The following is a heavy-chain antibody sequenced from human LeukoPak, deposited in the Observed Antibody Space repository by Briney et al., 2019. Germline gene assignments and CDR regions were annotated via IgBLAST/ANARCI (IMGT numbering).Heavy chain of an antibody. Sequence: PGGSLRLSCAASGFTFSSCSMDWVRQAPGKGLEWVSSISTSSSYIYYADSVKGRFSISRDNARNSLYLQMNSLRAEDTAVYYCARDGAGAYGDYVDYYYYYMDVWGKGTTVTVSS. V-gene: IGHV3-21*01. CDR3: ARDGAGAYGDYVDYYYYYMDV. J-gene: IGHJ6*03. CDR2: ISTSSSYI. CDR1: GFTFSSCS. D-gene: IGHD4-17*01.